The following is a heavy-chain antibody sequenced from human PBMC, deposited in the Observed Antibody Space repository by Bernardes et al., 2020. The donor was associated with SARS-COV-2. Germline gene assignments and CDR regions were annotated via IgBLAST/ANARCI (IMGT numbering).Heavy chain of an antibody. V-gene: IGHV1-18*01. J-gene: IGHJ3*02. Sequence: ASVKVSCKVSGYSLTSYGLSWVRQAPGQGLEWMGWISASNGNTNYAQKVQDRVTLTADTSTSTVYMELRSLRSDDTAVYYCARAFENYYDRSGNYYSDAFDIWGQGTMVTVSP. CDR2: ISASNGNT. CDR1: GYSLTSYG. D-gene: IGHD3-22*01. CDR3: ARAFENYYDRSGNYYSDAFDI.